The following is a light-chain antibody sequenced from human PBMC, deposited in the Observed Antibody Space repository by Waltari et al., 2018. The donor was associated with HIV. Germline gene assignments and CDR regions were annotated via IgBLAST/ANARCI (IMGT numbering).Light chain of an antibody. V-gene: IGLV1-44*01. J-gene: IGLJ1*01. Sequence: QSVLTPPPSASGTPGPRVTISCSGSSSNIRSNTGNWYQQLPGTAPKHLIYSNNLRPSAVRGRFSVSKSGTSDSVSISGLQSEHEADYYCAAWEDGLNGYVFGTGTKVTVL. CDR3: AAWEDGLNGYV. CDR2: SNN. CDR1: SSNIRSNT.